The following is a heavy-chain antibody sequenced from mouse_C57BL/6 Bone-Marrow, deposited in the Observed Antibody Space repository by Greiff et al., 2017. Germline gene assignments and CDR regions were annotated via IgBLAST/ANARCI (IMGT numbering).Heavy chain of an antibody. J-gene: IGHJ4*01. CDR1: GYTFTSYG. Sequence: VQLQESGAELARPGASVKLSCKASGYTFTSYGISWVKQRTGQGLEWIGEIYPRSGNTYYNEKFKGKATLTADKSSSTAYMELRSLTSEDSAVYFCASGGGCYDYAMDYWGQGTSVTVSS. V-gene: IGHV1-81*01. D-gene: IGHD2-12*01. CDR3: ASGGGCYDYAMDY. CDR2: IYPRSGNT.